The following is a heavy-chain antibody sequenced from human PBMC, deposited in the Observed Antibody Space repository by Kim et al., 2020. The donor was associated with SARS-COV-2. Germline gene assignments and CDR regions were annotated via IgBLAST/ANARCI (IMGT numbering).Heavy chain of an antibody. D-gene: IGHD6-13*01. CDR2: IYHSGST. J-gene: IGHJ6*02. Sequence: SETLSLTCAVSGGSISSSNWWSWVHQPPGKGLEWIGEIYHSGSTNYNPSLKSRVTISVDKSKNQFSLKLSSVTATDTAVYYCASLPYSSSWSRDYYGMDVWGQGTTVTVSS. V-gene: IGHV4-4*02. CDR1: GGSISSSNW. CDR3: ASLPYSSSWSRDYYGMDV.